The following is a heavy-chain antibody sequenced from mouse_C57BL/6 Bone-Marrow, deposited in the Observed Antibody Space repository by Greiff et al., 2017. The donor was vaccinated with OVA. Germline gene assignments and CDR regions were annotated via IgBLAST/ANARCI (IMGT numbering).Heavy chain of an antibody. Sequence: VHVKQSGAELVRPGASVKLSTASGFNIYDYYMHWVKQRPPQGLEWIGRIDPEDGDTEYAPKFQGKATMTADTSSTTAYLQLSSLTSEDTAVYYCAVRSFAYWGQGTLVTVSA. V-gene: IGHV14-1*01. J-gene: IGHJ3*01. CDR1: GFNIYDYY. CDR3: AVRSFAY. CDR2: IDPEDGDT.